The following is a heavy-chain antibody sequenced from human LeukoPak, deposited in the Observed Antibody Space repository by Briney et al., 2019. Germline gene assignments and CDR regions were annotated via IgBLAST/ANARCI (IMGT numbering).Heavy chain of an antibody. CDR1: GFTFSSYW. V-gene: IGHV3-7*03. J-gene: IGHJ6*03. CDR3: ARVYGSGSYYYYMDV. D-gene: IGHD3-10*01. CDR2: IKQDGSEK. Sequence: PGGSLRLSCAASGFTFSSYWMSWVRQAPGKGLEWVANIKQDGSEKYYVDSVKGRFTISRDNAKNSLYLQMNSLRAEDTALYHCARVYGSGSYYYYMDVWGKGTTVTISS.